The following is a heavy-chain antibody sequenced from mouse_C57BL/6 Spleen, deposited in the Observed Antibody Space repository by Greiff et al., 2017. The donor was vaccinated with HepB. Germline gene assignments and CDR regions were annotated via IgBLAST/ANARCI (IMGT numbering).Heavy chain of an antibody. D-gene: IGHD3-1*01. CDR3: AREQLQDY. V-gene: IGHV1-82*01. CDR2: IYPGDGDT. J-gene: IGHJ2*01. Sequence: QVQLQQSGPELVKPGASVKISCKASGYAFSSSWMNWVKQRPGKGLEWIGRIYPGDGDTNYNGKFKGKATLTADKSSSTAYMQLSSLTSEDSAVYCCAREQLQDYWGQGTTLTVSS. CDR1: GYAFSSSW.